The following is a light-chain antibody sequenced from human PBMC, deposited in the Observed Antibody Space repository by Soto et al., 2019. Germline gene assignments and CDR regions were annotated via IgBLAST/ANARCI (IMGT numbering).Light chain of an antibody. V-gene: IGLV2-23*01. CDR3: CSYASSSTWV. Sequence: QSALTQPASVSGSPGQSITISCTGTSSDVGSYNLVSWYQQHPGKAPKLMIYEGSKRPSGVSNRFSGSKSSNTASLTISGLQAEDEADYYCCSYASSSTWVFGGGTKLTVL. CDR2: EGS. J-gene: IGLJ2*01. CDR1: SSDVGSYNL.